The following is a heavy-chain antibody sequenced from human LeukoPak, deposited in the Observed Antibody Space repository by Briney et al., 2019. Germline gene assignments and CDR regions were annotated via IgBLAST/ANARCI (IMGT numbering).Heavy chain of an antibody. J-gene: IGHJ5*02. CDR3: ARARIAARVGRGPSNWFDP. D-gene: IGHD6-6*01. V-gene: IGHV1-8*01. Sequence: ASVKVSCKASGYTFTSYDINWVRQATGQGLEWMGWMNPNSGNTDYAQKFQGRVTMTRNTSISTAYMELSSLRSEDTAVYYCARARIAARVGRGPSNWFDPWGQGTLVTVSS. CDR2: MNPNSGNT. CDR1: GYTFTSYD.